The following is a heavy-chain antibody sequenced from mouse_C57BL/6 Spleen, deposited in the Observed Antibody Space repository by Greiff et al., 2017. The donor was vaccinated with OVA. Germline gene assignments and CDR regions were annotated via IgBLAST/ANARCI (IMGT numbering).Heavy chain of an antibody. CDR3: AGSELTGTDFEV. CDR2: IYPRDGST. D-gene: IGHD4-1*01. CDR1: GYTFTDHT. J-gene: IGHJ1*03. Sequence: VQLQQSDAGLVKPGASVKISCTVSGYTFTDHTIHWMKQRPEQGLEWFGYIYPRDGSTKYNEKFKGQATLTADTSSNTAYLQLNSLTSEDSALSFGAGSELTGTDFEVWGTGTTVTVSP. V-gene: IGHV1-78*01.